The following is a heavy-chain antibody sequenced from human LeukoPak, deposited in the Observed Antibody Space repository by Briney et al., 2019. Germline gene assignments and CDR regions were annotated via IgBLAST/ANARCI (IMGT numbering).Heavy chain of an antibody. CDR1: GGSLSSYY. CDR3: ARRPPENFDY. D-gene: IGHD1-14*01. Sequence: PTGGLSLTRTVSGGSLSSYYWSWIRQPPGKGPEWIGYIHTTGTTNYNPSLKGRVTISADTSKNQFSLKLSSVTAADTAVYFCARRPPENFDYWGQGTLVTASS. V-gene: IGHV4-4*09. CDR2: IHTTGTT. J-gene: IGHJ4*02.